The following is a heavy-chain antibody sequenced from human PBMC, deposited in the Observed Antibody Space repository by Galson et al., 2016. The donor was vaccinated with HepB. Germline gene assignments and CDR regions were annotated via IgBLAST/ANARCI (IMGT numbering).Heavy chain of an antibody. CDR1: GFTFSSYS. D-gene: IGHD1-26*01. CDR3: AREGSGSGSYFY. J-gene: IGHJ4*02. Sequence: SLRLSCAASGFTFSSYSMNWVRQAPGKGLEWVAAISLNGNNEYYADSVQGRFTISRDNSKNTLFLQMNTLRAEDTALYYCAREGSGSGSYFYWGQGTLVTVSA. CDR2: ISLNGNNE. V-gene: IGHV3-30*03.